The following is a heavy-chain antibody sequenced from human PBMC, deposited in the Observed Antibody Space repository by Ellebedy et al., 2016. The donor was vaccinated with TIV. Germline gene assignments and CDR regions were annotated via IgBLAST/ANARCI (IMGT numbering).Heavy chain of an antibody. D-gene: IGHD3-3*01. Sequence: ASVKVSXXASGYTFTGYYMHWVRQAPGQGLEWMGWINPNSGGTNYAQKFQGRVTMTRDTSISTAYMELSRLRSDDTAVYYCARGSAIFGVAVYNSYYYGMDVWGQGTTVTVSS. CDR1: GYTFTGYY. V-gene: IGHV1-2*02. CDR2: INPNSGGT. J-gene: IGHJ6*02. CDR3: ARGSAIFGVAVYNSYYYGMDV.